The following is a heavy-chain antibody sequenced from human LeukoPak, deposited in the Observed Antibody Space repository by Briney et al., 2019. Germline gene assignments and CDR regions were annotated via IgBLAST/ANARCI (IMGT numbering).Heavy chain of an antibody. Sequence: GGSLRLSCAASGFTFSSYSMNWVRQAPGKGLEWVSYISSSSSTIYHADSVKGRFTISRDNAKNSLYLQMNSLRDEDTAVYYCARDNIAAAGTLSDYWGQGTLVTVSS. J-gene: IGHJ4*02. CDR1: GFTFSSYS. CDR3: ARDNIAAAGTLSDY. V-gene: IGHV3-48*02. D-gene: IGHD6-13*01. CDR2: ISSSSSTI.